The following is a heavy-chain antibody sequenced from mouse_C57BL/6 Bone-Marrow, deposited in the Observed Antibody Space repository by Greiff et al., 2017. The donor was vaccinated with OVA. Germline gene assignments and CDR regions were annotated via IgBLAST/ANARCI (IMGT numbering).Heavy chain of an antibody. Sequence: VQLQQSGAELARPGASVKLSCKASGYTFTSYWMHWVKQRPGQGLEWIGMIHPNGGSTNYNEKFKSKATLTVDKSSSTAYMQLSSLTSEDSAVYYCAREILEDDWGQGTSVTVSS. CDR2: IHPNGGST. CDR1: GYTFTSYW. V-gene: IGHV1-64*01. CDR3: AREILEDD. J-gene: IGHJ4*01. D-gene: IGHD1-1*01.